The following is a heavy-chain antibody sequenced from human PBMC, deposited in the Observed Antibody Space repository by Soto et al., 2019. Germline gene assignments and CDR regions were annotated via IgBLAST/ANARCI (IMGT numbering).Heavy chain of an antibody. D-gene: IGHD6-6*01. CDR1: GYIFTNFY. CDR2: INPNGGST. J-gene: IGHJ4*02. CDR3: TRGLASGDY. Sequence: QVQLVQPGAEVKKPGASVKFSCKASGYIFTNFYIHWVRQAPGQGLEWIGIINPNGGSTNYAQNFQGTVTITRDTSTSTVYMDLSSLRSEDTAVYYCTRGLASGDYWGQGTLITVSS. V-gene: IGHV1-46*03.